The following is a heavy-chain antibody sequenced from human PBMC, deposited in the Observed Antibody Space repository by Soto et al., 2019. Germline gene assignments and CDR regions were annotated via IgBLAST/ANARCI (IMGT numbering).Heavy chain of an antibody. CDR2: INHSGST. CDR3: ARGLKRLYDFWRPHNWFDP. D-gene: IGHD3-3*01. V-gene: IGHV4-34*01. J-gene: IGHJ5*02. CDR1: GGSFSGYY. Sequence: PSETLSLTCAVYGGSFSGYYWSWIRQPPGKGLEWIGEINHSGSTNYNPSLKSRVTISVDTSKNQFSLKLSSVTAADTAVYYCARGLKRLYDFWRPHNWFDPWGQGTLVTVSS.